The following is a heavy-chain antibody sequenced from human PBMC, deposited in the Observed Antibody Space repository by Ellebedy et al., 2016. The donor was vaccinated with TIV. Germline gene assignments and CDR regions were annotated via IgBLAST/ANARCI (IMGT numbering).Heavy chain of an antibody. J-gene: IGHJ6*03. D-gene: IGHD5-12*01. CDR1: GFTFSSYD. Sequence: GESLKISXVASGFTFSSYDMHWVRQVKGRGLEWVSGIGTAGDTYYPGSVRGRFIISRENAKRSLNLQMNSLSAGDTAIYYCVRGSLPGGYTGYDYFHSYYMDVWGRGTRSPSP. CDR2: IGTAGDT. CDR3: VRGSLPGGYTGYDYFHSYYMDV. V-gene: IGHV3-13*01.